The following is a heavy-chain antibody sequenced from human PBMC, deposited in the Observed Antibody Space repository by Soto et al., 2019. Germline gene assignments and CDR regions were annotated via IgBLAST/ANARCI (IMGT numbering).Heavy chain of an antibody. CDR1: GYTFTNFG. CDR2: ISAYNGNT. D-gene: IGHD1-26*01. Sequence: GASVKVSCKASGYTFTNFGISWVRQAPGQGLEWMGWISAYNGNTNYAQNFQGRVTMTTDTSTSTAYMELRSLRSDDTAVYYYARSGVWEPRDYWGQGTLVTVSS. J-gene: IGHJ4*02. V-gene: IGHV1-18*01. CDR3: ARSGVWEPRDY.